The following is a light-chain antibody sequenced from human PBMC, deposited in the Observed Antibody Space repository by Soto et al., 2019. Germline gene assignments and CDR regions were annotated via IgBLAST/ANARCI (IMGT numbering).Light chain of an antibody. V-gene: IGKV1-39*01. Sequence: DIQMTQSPSSLSASVGDRVTITCRASQSISNYLNWYQQKPGKAPKLLIYGASSLQSGVPSRFSGSGSGTDFTLTISSLQPEDFATYYCQETYSIPITFGQGTRLEIE. J-gene: IGKJ5*01. CDR2: GAS. CDR3: QETYSIPIT. CDR1: QSISNY.